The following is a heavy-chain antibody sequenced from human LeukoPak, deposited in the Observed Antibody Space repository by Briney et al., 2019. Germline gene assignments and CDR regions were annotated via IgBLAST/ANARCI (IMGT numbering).Heavy chain of an antibody. CDR1: GYTFTSYG. Sequence: GASVKGSCKASGYTFTSYGISWVRQAPGQGPEWTGWISAYNGNTNYAQKLQGRVTMTTDTSTSTAYMELRSLRSDDTAVYYCARAYDFWSGYPSGDYWGQGTLVTVSS. D-gene: IGHD3-3*01. J-gene: IGHJ4*02. V-gene: IGHV1-18*01. CDR2: ISAYNGNT. CDR3: ARAYDFWSGYPSGDY.